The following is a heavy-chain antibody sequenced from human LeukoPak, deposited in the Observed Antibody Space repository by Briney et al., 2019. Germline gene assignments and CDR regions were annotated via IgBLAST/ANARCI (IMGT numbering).Heavy chain of an antibody. J-gene: IGHJ4*02. CDR2: ISYDGSNK. V-gene: IGHV3-30-3*01. Sequence: GGSLRLSCTASGFTFSSYAMHWVRQAPGKGLEWVAVISYDGSNKYYADSVKGRFTISRDNSKNTLYLQMNSLRAEDTAVYYCARDLGAIAAAGVLDYWGQGTLVTVSS. CDR3: ARDLGAIAAAGVLDY. D-gene: IGHD6-13*01. CDR1: GFTFSSYA.